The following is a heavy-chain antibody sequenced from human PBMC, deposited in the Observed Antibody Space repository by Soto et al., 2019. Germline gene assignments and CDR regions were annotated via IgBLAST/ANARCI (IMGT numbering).Heavy chain of an antibody. Sequence: ASVKVSCKASGYTFTTYGISWVRQAPGQGFEWMGWISSYNGNTNYAQKLQDRVTMTTDTSTNIAYMELRSLRSDDTAVFYCARDRGSGSYYARFDYWGQGTLVTVSS. CDR3: ARDRGSGSYYARFDY. D-gene: IGHD1-26*01. CDR2: ISSYNGNT. CDR1: GYTFTTYG. J-gene: IGHJ4*02. V-gene: IGHV1-18*01.